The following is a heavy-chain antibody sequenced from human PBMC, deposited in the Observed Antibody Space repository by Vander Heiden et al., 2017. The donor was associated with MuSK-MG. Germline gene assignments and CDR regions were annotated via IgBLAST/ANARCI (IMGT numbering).Heavy chain of an antibody. V-gene: IGHV3-21*01. CDR3: AREYSSSWFQKVKYYYYGMDV. CDR2: ISSSSSYI. D-gene: IGHD6-13*01. CDR1: GFTFSSYS. J-gene: IGHJ6*02. Sequence: EVQLVESGGGLVKPGGSLRLSCAASGFTFSSYSMNWVRQAPGKGLEWVSSISSSSSYIYYADSVKGRFTISRDNAKNSLYLQMNSLRAEDTAVYYCAREYSSSWFQKVKYYYYGMDVWGQGTTVTVSS.